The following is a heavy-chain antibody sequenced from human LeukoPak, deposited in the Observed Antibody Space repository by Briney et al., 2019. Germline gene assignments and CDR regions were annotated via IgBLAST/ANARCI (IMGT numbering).Heavy chain of an antibody. V-gene: IGHV3-30*02. J-gene: IGHJ4*02. CDR1: GFTFSNYA. CDR2: IQFDATNK. D-gene: IGHD5-18*01. Sequence: GGSLRLSCAASGFTFSNYAMHWVRQAPGKGLEWVAFIQFDATNKYYADSVKGRFTISRDNSKNTLYLQMNSLRAEDTAAYYCARDNYGLDYWGQGTLVTVSS. CDR3: ARDNYGLDY.